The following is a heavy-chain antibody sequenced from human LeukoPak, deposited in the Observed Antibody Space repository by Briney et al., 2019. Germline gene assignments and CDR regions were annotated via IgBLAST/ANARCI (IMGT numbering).Heavy chain of an antibody. CDR1: GLTFSTYW. Sequence: GGSLRLSCSASGLTFSTYWMHWVRQAPGKGLEWVSYISSSGSTIYYADSVKGRFTISRDNAKNSLYLQMNSLRAEDTAVYYCARVGLLWFGELLNYYYGMDVWGQGTTVTVSS. J-gene: IGHJ6*02. V-gene: IGHV3-48*03. CDR2: ISSSGSTI. CDR3: ARVGLLWFGELLNYYYGMDV. D-gene: IGHD3-10*01.